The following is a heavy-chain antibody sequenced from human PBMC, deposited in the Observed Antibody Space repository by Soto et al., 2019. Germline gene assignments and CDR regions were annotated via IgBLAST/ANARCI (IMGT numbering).Heavy chain of an antibody. D-gene: IGHD1-26*01. CDR1: GGSISSGGYS. CDR2: INHSGST. V-gene: IGHV4-30-2*01. J-gene: IGHJ4*02. CDR3: ARGRWELRFDY. Sequence: PSETLSLTCAVSGGSISSGGYSLSWIRQPPGKGLEWIGYINHSGSTNYNPSLKSRVTISVDTSKNQFSLKLSSVTAADTAVYYCARGRWELRFDYWGQGTLVTVSS.